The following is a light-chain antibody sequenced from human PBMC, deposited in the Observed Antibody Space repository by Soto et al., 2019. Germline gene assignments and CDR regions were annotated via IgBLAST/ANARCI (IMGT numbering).Light chain of an antibody. V-gene: IGKV3-15*01. Sequence: EIVMTQSPATLSVSPGERATLSCRASQSVRSNLAWYQQKPGQAPRLLIYGASTRATDIPARFSGSGSGTEFTLTISSLKSEDFAVYYCQQYNNWPPLTFGGGTKVDIK. CDR1: QSVRSN. CDR3: QQYNNWPPLT. CDR2: GAS. J-gene: IGKJ4*01.